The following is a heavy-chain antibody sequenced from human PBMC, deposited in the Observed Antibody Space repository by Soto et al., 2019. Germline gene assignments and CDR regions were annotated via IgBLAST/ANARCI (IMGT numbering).Heavy chain of an antibody. CDR3: ARAATGSYHSAY. J-gene: IGHJ4*02. V-gene: IGHV1-18*04. CDR1: GYAFTSYG. D-gene: IGHD3-10*01. Sequence: QVQLVQSGPEVKNPGASVRVSCVASGYAFTSYGVNWVRQAPGQGLEWMGWIAPHSGRTTYLPKFQGRVTMTADVSTNTAYIELRSPKADDTGIYFCARAATGSYHSAYCGQGTVVTVSS. CDR2: IAPHSGRT.